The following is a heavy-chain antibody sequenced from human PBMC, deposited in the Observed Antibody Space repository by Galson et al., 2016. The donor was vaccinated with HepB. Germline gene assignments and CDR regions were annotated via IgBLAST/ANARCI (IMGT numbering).Heavy chain of an antibody. CDR2: IFWDDDK. CDR3: AHFYYGLDV. V-gene: IGHV2-5*02. CDR1: GFSLTTSGVG. J-gene: IGHJ6*02. Sequence: PALVKPTQTLTLTCTFSGFSLTTSGVGVGWIRQPPGKTLEWLTLIFWDDDKRYNPSLESRLTIAKDSSENQVVLRMTNVDPVDTATYYCAHFYYGLDVWGQGTTVTVSS.